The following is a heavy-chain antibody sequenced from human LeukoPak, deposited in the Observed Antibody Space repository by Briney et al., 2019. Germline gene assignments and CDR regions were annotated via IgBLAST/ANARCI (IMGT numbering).Heavy chain of an antibody. CDR3: ARDPQYDSSGYYYSGYFDY. J-gene: IGHJ4*02. CDR1: GFTFSSYA. CDR2: ISYDGSNK. D-gene: IGHD3-22*01. Sequence: GGSLRLSCAASGFTFSSYAMHWVRQAPGKGLEWVAVISYDGSNKYYADSVKGRFTISRDNSKNTLYLQMNSLRAEDTAVYYCARDPQYDSSGYYYSGYFDYWGQGTLVTVSS. V-gene: IGHV3-30*04.